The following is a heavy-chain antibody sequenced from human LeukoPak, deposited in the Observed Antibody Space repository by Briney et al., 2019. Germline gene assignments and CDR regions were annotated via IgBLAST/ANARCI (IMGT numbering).Heavy chain of an antibody. CDR1: GDIFTTYG. Sequence: ASVKVSCKTSGDIFTTYGISWVRQAPGQGLEWMGWISAYIGNTNYAQKLQGRVTMTTDTSTSTAYMELRSLTSDDTAVYYCARAWDGSSTTCYVYFDYWGQGSLATVSS. CDR3: ARAWDGSSTTCYVYFDY. V-gene: IGHV1-18*01. D-gene: IGHD2-2*01. CDR2: ISAYIGNT. J-gene: IGHJ4*02.